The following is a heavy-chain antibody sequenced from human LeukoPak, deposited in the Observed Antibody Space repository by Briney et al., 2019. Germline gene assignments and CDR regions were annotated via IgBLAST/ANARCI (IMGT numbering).Heavy chain of an antibody. CDR2: INPNSGGT. D-gene: IGHD6-6*01. CDR1: GYTFTGYY. J-gene: IGHJ5*02. V-gene: IGHV1-2*02. CDR3: ARGGSGSSTWFDP. Sequence: ASVKVSCKASGYTFTGYYMQWVRQAPGQGLEWMGWINPNSGGTNYAQKLQGRVTMTTDTSTSTAYMELRSLRSDDTAIYYCARGGSGSSTWFDPWGQGTLVTVSS.